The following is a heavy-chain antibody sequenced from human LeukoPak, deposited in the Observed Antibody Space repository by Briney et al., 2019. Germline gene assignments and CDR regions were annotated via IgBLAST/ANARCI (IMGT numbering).Heavy chain of an antibody. Sequence: RASVKVSCKASGGAFSSYAISWVRQAPGQGLEWMGGIIPIFGTANYAQKFQGRVTITADESTSTAYMELSSLRSEDTAVYYCARDTASSFGYFDYWGQGTLVTVSS. V-gene: IGHV1-69*01. CDR1: GGAFSSYA. J-gene: IGHJ4*02. CDR3: ARDTASSFGYFDY. D-gene: IGHD3-10*01. CDR2: IIPIFGTA.